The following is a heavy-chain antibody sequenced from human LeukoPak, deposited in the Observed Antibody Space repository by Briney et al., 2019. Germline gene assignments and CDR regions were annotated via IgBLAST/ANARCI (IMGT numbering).Heavy chain of an antibody. CDR2: TYYRSKWYN. CDR3: VREATLFDY. Sequence: SQTLSLTCVISGDSVSSNSAGWNWIRQSPSRGLEWLGRTYYRSKWYNDYAVSVRGRITINPDTSKNQFSLQLNSVTPEDTAVYYCVREATLFDYWGQGTLVTVSS. V-gene: IGHV6-1*01. CDR1: GDSVSSNSAG. J-gene: IGHJ4*02. D-gene: IGHD5-12*01.